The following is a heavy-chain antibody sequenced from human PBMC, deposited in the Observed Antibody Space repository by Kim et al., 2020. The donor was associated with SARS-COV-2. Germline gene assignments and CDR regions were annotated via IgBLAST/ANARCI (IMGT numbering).Heavy chain of an antibody. D-gene: IGHD3-22*01. Sequence: SYADSVKGRFTISRDNAKNSLYLQMNSLRAEDTAVYYCARERDSSGPIDYWGQGTLVTVSS. J-gene: IGHJ4*02. V-gene: IGHV3-48*03. CDR3: ARERDSSGPIDY.